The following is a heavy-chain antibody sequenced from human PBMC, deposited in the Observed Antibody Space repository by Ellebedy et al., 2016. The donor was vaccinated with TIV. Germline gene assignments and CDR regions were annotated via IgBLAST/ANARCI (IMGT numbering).Heavy chain of an antibody. CDR1: GFTLTSYG. CDR3: ARGSSTSWYGGAFDI. CDR2: ISGKNGNT. V-gene: IGHV1-18*04. D-gene: IGHD6-13*01. J-gene: IGHJ3*02. Sequence: AASVKVSCKASGFTLTSYGINWARQAPGQGLEWMGWISGKNGNTNYAQKVQGRLTLTTDTSTNTAYMELRSPRSDDTAVYYCARGSSTSWYGGAFDIWGQGTMVTVSS.